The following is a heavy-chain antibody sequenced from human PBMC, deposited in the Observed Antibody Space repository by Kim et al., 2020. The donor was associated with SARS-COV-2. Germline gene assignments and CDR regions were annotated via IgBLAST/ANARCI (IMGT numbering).Heavy chain of an antibody. CDR1: GYTVTYSY. V-gene: IGHV3-66*01. Sequence: GGSLRLSGPASGYTVTYSYMGWVRQAPGKGLEWVSFIYSGGNTIYADSVKGRLIISRDHSKNTLYLQMNSLRAEDTAVYYCATVVFYYDAGYFKNWGQGTLVIVSS. CDR2: IYSGGNT. D-gene: IGHD3-22*01. CDR3: ATVVFYYDAGYFKN. J-gene: IGHJ1*01.